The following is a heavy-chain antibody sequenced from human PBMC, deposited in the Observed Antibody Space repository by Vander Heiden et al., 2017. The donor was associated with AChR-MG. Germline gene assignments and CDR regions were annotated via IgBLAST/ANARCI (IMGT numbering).Heavy chain of an antibody. D-gene: IGHD2-2*02. CDR2: ISGSGGST. CDR1: GFTFSSYA. CDR3: AKDRHCSSTSCYRVDFDY. Sequence: EVQLLESGGGLVQPGGSLRLSCAASGFTFSSYAMSWVRQAPGKGLEWVSAISGSGGSTYYADSVKGRFTISRDNSKNTLYLQMNSLRAEDTAVYYCAKDRHCSSTSCYRVDFDYWGQGTLVTVSS. V-gene: IGHV3-23*01. J-gene: IGHJ4*02.